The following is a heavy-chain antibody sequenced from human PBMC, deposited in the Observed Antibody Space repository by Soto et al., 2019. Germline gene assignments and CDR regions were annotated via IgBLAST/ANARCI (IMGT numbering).Heavy chain of an antibody. CDR1: GYTFTSYD. Sequence: ASVKVSCKASGYTFTSYDINWVRQATGQGLEWMGWMNPNSGNTGYAQKFQGRVTMTRNTSISTAYMELSSLRSEDTAVYYCARARMVRGVIISVGVTALRPCYPWGQGTLGTGAS. CDR2: MNPNSGNT. D-gene: IGHD3-10*01. J-gene: IGHJ5*02. CDR3: ARARMVRGVIISVGVTALRPCYP. V-gene: IGHV1-8*01.